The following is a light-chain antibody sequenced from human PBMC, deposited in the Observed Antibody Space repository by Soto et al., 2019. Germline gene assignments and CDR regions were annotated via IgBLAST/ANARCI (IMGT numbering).Light chain of an antibody. CDR2: DAS. J-gene: IGKJ1*01. V-gene: IGKV1-5*01. CDR1: QTISRW. CDR3: QQYSSYWT. Sequence: DIQMTQSPSTLSGSVGDRVTITCRASQTISRWLAWYQEKPGKAPKVLIYDASNLESGVPSRFSGSGSGTEFTLTISRLQPDDFATYYCQQYSSYWTFGQGTKVDIK.